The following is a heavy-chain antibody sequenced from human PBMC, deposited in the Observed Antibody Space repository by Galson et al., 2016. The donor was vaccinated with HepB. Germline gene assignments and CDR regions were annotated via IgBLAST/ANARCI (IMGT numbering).Heavy chain of an antibody. J-gene: IGHJ4*02. Sequence: SETLSLTCAVYGGSFSGYSWTWIRQPPGKGLEWIGEINHSGSTNYNPSLKSRVTISVDTSKNQFSLKLSSVTAADTAVYYCARGRGRTGVAGYCTNGVCYIGPPDSWGQGTLVTVSS. CDR2: INHSGST. CDR1: GGSFSGYS. V-gene: IGHV4-34*01. CDR3: ARGRGRTGVAGYCTNGVCYIGPPDS. D-gene: IGHD2-8*01.